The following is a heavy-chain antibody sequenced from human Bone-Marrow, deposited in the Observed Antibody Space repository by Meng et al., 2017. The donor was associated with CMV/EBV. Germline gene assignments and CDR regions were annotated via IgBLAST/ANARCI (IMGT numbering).Heavy chain of an antibody. CDR2: ISSSGSTI. CDR1: GFTFSDYY. CDR3: ARSTYDYVWGSYRYRSYYYGMDV. D-gene: IGHD3-16*02. J-gene: IGHJ6*02. Sequence: GGSLRLSCAASGFTFSDYYMSWIRQAPGKGLEWVSYISSSGSTIYYADSVKGRFTISRDNAKNSLYLQMNSLRAEDTAVYYCARSTYDYVWGSYRYRSYYYGMDVWGQGTTVTFYS. V-gene: IGHV3-11*04.